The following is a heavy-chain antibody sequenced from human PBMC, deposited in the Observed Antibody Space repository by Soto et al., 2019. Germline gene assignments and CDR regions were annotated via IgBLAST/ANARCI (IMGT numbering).Heavy chain of an antibody. CDR1: GFTFSSFA. D-gene: IGHD2-15*01. Sequence: EVQLLQSGGGLVQPGGSLRLSCSASGFTFSSFAMSWVRQAPGKGLEWVAGISGSGATTYSADSVKGRFTTSRDNSENMLYLQMTNLRAEDTAIYFCAKRQGTGLAAKNFDFWGQGTLVTVSS. J-gene: IGHJ4*02. CDR2: ISGSGATT. CDR3: AKRQGTGLAAKNFDF. V-gene: IGHV3-23*01.